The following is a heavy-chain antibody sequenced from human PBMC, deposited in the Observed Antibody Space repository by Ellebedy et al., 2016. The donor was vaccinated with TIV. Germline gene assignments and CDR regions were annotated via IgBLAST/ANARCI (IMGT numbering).Heavy chain of an antibody. J-gene: IGHJ4*03. CDR1: GFTFSNYW. V-gene: IGHV3-7*01. CDR2: MNPDGSNN. CDR3: VRCTRETPGDY. D-gene: IGHD1-26*01. Sequence: GESLKISCAASGFTFSNYWMSWIRQAPGKGLEWVAIMNPDGSNNYYVDSVKGRFTSSRDNAKNSLYLQLNSLKVDDTAVYYCVRCTRETPGDYWGQGTLVTVSS.